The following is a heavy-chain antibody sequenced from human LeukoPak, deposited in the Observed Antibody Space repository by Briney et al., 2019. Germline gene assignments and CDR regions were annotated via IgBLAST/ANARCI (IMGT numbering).Heavy chain of an antibody. Sequence: PSETLSLTCTVSGYSISSGYYWGWIPQPPGEGLEWIGSIYHSGSTYQNPSLKSRVTISVDTSKNQFSLRLSSVTAADTAVYYCARVIGYYDFWSGRFDYWGQGTLVTVSS. CDR2: IYHSGST. D-gene: IGHD3-3*01. CDR1: GYSISSGYY. J-gene: IGHJ4*02. V-gene: IGHV4-38-2*02. CDR3: ARVIGYYDFWSGRFDY.